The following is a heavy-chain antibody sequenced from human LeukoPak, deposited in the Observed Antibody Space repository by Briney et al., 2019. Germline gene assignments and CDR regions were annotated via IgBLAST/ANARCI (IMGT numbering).Heavy chain of an antibody. CDR1: GFTFSNYW. Sequence: TGGSLRLSCTASGFTFSNYWMHWVRHAPGKGLVWVSRINSGGSITSYADSVKGRFTISRDNAKNTLYLQMNTLINEDTAVYYCTREYPASFDYWGQGILVTVSS. CDR2: INSGGSIT. CDR3: TREYPASFDY. V-gene: IGHV3-74*01. J-gene: IGHJ4*02.